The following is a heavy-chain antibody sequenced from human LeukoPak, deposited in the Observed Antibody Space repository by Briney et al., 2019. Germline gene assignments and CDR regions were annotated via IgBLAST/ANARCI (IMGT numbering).Heavy chain of an antibody. V-gene: IGHV1-18*01. J-gene: IGHJ5*02. Sequence: AASVKVSCKVSGYTLTELSMHWVRQAPGQGLEWMGWISAYNGNTNYAQKLQGRVTMTTDTSTSTAYMELRSLRSDDTAVYYCARLQWELRDNWFDPWGQGTLVTVSS. CDR1: GYTLTELS. CDR3: ARLQWELRDNWFDP. D-gene: IGHD1-26*01. CDR2: ISAYNGNT.